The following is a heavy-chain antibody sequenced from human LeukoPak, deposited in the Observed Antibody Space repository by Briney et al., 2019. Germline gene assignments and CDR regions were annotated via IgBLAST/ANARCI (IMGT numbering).Heavy chain of an antibody. J-gene: IGHJ4*02. CDR2: INTNTGNP. Sequence: GASVKVSCKTSGYTFTIYAISWVRQAPGQGLEWMGWINTNTGNPTYAQGFFTGRYVFSLDTSVNTAYLQITGLKADDTAVYYCGRDPKLGIRGYTYGYIDFWGQGTLVTVAS. CDR1: GYTFTIYA. D-gene: IGHD5-18*01. CDR3: GRDPKLGIRGYTYGYIDF. V-gene: IGHV7-4-1*02.